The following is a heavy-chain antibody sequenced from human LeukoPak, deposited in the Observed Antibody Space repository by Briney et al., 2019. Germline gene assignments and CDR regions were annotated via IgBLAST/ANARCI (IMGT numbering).Heavy chain of an antibody. Sequence: GGSLRLSCVASGFTFSSYAMNWVRQAPGKGLEWVANIKQDGSEKYYVDSVKGRFTISRDNAKNSLYLQMNSLRAEDTAVYYCARGRTTVVTQEYFQHWGQGTLVTVSS. CDR1: GFTFSSYA. J-gene: IGHJ1*01. CDR2: IKQDGSEK. V-gene: IGHV3-7*03. D-gene: IGHD4-23*01. CDR3: ARGRTTVVTQEYFQH.